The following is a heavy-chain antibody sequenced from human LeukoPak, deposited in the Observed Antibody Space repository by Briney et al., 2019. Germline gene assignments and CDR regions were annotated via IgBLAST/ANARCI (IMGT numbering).Heavy chain of an antibody. Sequence: SQTLSLTCAISGDSVSSNSAAWNWIRQSPSRGLEWLGRTYYRSKWYNDYAVSVKSRITINPDTSKNQFSLQLNSVTPEDTAVYYCARVFPSYDILTGYYGWDAFDIWGQGTMVTVSS. D-gene: IGHD3-9*01. CDR1: GDSVSSNSAA. V-gene: IGHV6-1*01. CDR2: TYYRSKWYN. CDR3: ARVFPSYDILTGYYGWDAFDI. J-gene: IGHJ3*02.